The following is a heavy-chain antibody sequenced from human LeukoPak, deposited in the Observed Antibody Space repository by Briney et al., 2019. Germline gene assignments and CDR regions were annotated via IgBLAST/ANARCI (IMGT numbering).Heavy chain of an antibody. J-gene: IGHJ3*02. D-gene: IGHD3-10*01. CDR1: GFTFSSYS. CDR2: ISSSSSTI. CDR3: ARELLNNDAFDI. Sequence: GGSLRLSCAASGFTFSSYSMNWVRQAPGKGLEWVSYISSSSSTIYYADSVKGRFTNSRDNAKNSLYLHMNSLRAEDTAVYYCARELLNNDAFDIWGQGTMVTVSS. V-gene: IGHV3-48*01.